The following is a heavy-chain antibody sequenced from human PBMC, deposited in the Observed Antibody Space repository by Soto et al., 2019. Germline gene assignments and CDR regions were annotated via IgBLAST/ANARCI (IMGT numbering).Heavy chain of an antibody. CDR2: ISSNGGST. CDR1: GFTFSTYA. D-gene: IGHD3-10*01. Sequence: PGGSRRLPVSASGFTFSTYACPWSRQPPGKGLKNFSAISSNGGSTYYADSVKGRFTISRDNSKNTLYLQMSSLRAEDTAVYYCVKVSKGPAGSGSYYNVYWFDPWGQGTLVTVSS. J-gene: IGHJ5*02. CDR3: VKVSKGPAGSGSYYNVYWFDP. V-gene: IGHV3-64D*08.